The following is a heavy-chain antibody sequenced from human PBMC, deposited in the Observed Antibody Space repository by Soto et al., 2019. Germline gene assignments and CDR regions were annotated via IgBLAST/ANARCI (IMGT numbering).Heavy chain of an antibody. CDR2: IGTLHDA. J-gene: IGHJ5*02. D-gene: IGHD3-16*01. CDR1: GFTFSAFD. Sequence: EVQLVESGGGLVEPGGSLRLSCAASGFTFSAFDMHWVRQATGKGLEWVAAIGTLHDAYYPDSVKGRFTISRENAKNSVYLQMNRLGAGDTGGYYFARPGSYWHWGGGWFDPWGQGTLVTVSS. V-gene: IGHV3-13*01. CDR3: ARPGSYWHWGGGWFDP.